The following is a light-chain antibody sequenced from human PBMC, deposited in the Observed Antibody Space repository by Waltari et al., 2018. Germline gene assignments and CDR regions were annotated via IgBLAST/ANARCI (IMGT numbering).Light chain of an antibody. CDR3: QHYLRLPVT. J-gene: IGKJ1*01. CDR2: HAS. CDR1: QSVNGA. V-gene: IGKV3-20*01. Sequence: IVLTQSPGTVSLSPGEGATISCRASQSVNGALAWYQQKPGQAPRLLIYHASNRATGIPDRFSGSGSGTDFSLTISRLEPEDFAVYYCQHYLRLPVTFGQGTKVEI.